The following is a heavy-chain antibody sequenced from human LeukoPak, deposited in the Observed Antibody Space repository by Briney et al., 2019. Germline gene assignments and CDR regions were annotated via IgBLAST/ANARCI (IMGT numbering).Heavy chain of an antibody. V-gene: IGHV3-7*04. CDR3: ARVLWFGGIYYFDY. J-gene: IGHJ4*02. CDR1: GFSFRSFW. CDR2: INADGSDK. D-gene: IGHD3-10*01. Sequence: GASLRLSCAASGFSFRSFWMSWVRQAAGKGGEWVASINADGSDKYYVDSVKGRSTISRENATHSLYVQMSSLRAEDTAVYYCARVLWFGGIYYFDYWGQGTLVTVSS.